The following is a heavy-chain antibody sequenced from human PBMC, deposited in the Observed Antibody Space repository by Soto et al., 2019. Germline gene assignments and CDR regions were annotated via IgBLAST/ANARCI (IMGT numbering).Heavy chain of an antibody. V-gene: IGHV4-34*01. D-gene: IGHD2-8*02. Sequence: QVQLQQWGAGLLKPSETLSLTCAVYGGSFSGYYWTWIRQPPGTGLEWIGAINHSGSTNYNPSLKSRVTISVDTSKNQFSLKLTSVTAADAAVYYCARDKSTGRFDYWGQGTLVTVSS. CDR3: ARDKSTGRFDY. CDR2: INHSGST. CDR1: GGSFSGYY. J-gene: IGHJ4*02.